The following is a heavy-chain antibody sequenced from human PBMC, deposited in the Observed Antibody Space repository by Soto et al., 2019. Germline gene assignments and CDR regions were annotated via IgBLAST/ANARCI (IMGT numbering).Heavy chain of an antibody. CDR2: ISPKSGGT. CDR3: ARGPRTQLWFPSVY. V-gene: IGHV1-2*02. J-gene: IGHJ4*02. Sequence: QVQLVQSGAEVQKPGTSVKVSCKASGYTFSDYYLHWVRQAPGQGLEWMGWISPKSGGTHFAPKFEGRVTLTTDTSICTAFMEVSRLSSDDTAVYYCARGPRTQLWFPSVYWGQGTLLTVSS. CDR1: GYTFSDYY. D-gene: IGHD5-18*01.